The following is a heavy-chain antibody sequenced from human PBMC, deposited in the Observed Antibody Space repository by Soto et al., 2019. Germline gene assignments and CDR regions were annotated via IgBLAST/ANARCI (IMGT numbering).Heavy chain of an antibody. D-gene: IGHD6-13*01. J-gene: IGHJ1*01. CDR2: INWNSGSI. CDR1: GFTFDDYA. Sequence: GGSLRLSCAASGFTFDDYAMHWVGQVPGKGLEWVSGINWNSGSIGYGDSVKGRFAISRDNAKNSLHLQMNSLSAEDTASYYCVKDESINWYSGHFRHWGQGTLVTVSS. CDR3: VKDESINWYSGHFRH. V-gene: IGHV3-9*01.